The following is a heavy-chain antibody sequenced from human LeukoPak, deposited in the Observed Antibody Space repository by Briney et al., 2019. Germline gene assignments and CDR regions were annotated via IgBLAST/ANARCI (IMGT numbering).Heavy chain of an antibody. D-gene: IGHD5-12*01. CDR2: IYTSGST. J-gene: IGHJ3*02. V-gene: IGHV4-61*02. Sequence: PSQTLSLTCTVSGGSISSGSYYWSWIRQPAGKGLEWIGRIYTSGSTNYNPSPKSRVTISLDTSKNQFSLKLSSVTAADTAVYYCARSCRILDIVATIRARLGGNGFDIWGQGTMVTVSS. CDR1: GGSISSGSYY. CDR3: ARSCRILDIVATIRARLGGNGFDI.